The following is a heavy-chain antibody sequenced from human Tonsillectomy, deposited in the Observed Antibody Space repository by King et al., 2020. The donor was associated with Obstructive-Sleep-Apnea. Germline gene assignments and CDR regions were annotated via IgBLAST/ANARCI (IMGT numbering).Heavy chain of an antibody. D-gene: IGHD1-26*01. J-gene: IGHJ6*02. CDR3: AHRLRGVGATRRNYYGMDV. V-gene: IGHV2-5*02. CDR2: MYWDDDK. CDR1: GFSLSTGGVG. Sequence: ITLKESGPTLVKPTQTLTLTCTFSGFSLSTGGVGVGWIRQPPGKALEWLALMYWDDDKHYSPSLKSRLTITKDTSKNQVVLTTTNMDPVDTATYYCAHRLRGVGATRRNYYGMDVWGQGTTVTVSS.